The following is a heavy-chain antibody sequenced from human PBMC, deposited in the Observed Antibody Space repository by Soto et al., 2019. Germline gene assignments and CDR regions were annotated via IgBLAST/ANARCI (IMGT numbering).Heavy chain of an antibody. V-gene: IGHV4-59*08. CDR2: IYYSGST. J-gene: IGHJ4*02. Sequence: SETLSLTCTVSGGSISSYYWSWIRQPPGKGLEWIGYIYYSGSTNYNPSLKSRVTISVDTSKNQFSLKLSSVTAADTAVYYCASTSYGSGSYYKWGQGTLVTVSS. CDR3: ASTSYGSGSYYK. CDR1: GGSISSYY. D-gene: IGHD3-10*01.